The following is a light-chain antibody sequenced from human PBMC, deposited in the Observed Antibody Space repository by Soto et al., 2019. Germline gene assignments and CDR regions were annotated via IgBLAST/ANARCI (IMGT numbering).Light chain of an antibody. CDR1: QGISNY. J-gene: IGKJ4*01. Sequence: DIQMTQSPSSLSASVGDRVTITCRASQGISNYLAWYQQKPGKVPKLLIYAASTLQSGVPSRFSGSGSGTVFTLTISSLQPEDVASYYWPPRLTFGGGTEVEIK. CDR2: AAS. CDR3: PPRLT. V-gene: IGKV1-27*01.